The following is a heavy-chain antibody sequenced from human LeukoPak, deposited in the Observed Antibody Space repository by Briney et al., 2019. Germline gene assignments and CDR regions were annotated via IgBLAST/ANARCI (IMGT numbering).Heavy chain of an antibody. CDR2: IIPIFGTA. CDR1: GGTFSSYA. V-gene: IGHV1-69*13. D-gene: IGHD2-8*02. J-gene: IGHJ5*02. Sequence: ASVKVSCKASGGTFSSYAISWVRQAPGQGLEWMGGIIPIFGTANYAQKFQGRVTITADESTSTAYMELSSLRSEDTAVYYCAGDGVVYAIEGHNWFDPWGQGTLVTVSS. CDR3: AGDGVVYAIEGHNWFDP.